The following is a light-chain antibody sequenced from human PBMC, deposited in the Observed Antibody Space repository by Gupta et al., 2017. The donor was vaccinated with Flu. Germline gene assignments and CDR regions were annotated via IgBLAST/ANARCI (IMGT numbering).Light chain of an antibody. V-gene: IGKV1-9*01. CDR3: QQLNSYPRT. CDR2: GAS. Sequence: PFYGSATVGDRVTITCRASQGISSLLTWYQQKPGKAPKLLIYGASTLHSGVPSRFSGSGSGTEFTLTISSLQPEDFATYYCQQLNSYPRTFGPGTKVDVK. CDR1: QGISSL. J-gene: IGKJ3*01.